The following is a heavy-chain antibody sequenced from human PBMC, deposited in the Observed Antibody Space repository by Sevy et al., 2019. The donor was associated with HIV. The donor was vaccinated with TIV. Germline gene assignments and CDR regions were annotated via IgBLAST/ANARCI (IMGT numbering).Heavy chain of an antibody. CDR1: GFTFGSYG. J-gene: IGHJ4*02. V-gene: IGHV3-33*01. D-gene: IGHD3-10*01. Sequence: GESLKISCAASGFTFGSYGMHWVRQAPGKGLEWVAFISYDRSEKEYAGSVKGRFTISRDKSKNTVDLQMNSLRVEDTALYYCARVRRSYYFDYWGQGTLVTVSS. CDR2: ISYDRSEK. CDR3: ARVRRSYYFDY.